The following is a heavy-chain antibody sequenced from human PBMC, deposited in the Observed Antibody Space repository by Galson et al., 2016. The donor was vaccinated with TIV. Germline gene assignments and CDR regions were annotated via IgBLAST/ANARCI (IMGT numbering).Heavy chain of an antibody. CDR3: VKEMGDPYDAFDL. CDR1: GFTFEYSA. CDR2: ISWNRGFI. Sequence: SLRLSCAASGFTFEYSAMHWVRLSPRKGLEWVSHISWNRGFIAYADSVKGRFTTSRDNAKKSLYLQMNNVRAEDTAFYYCVKEMGDPYDAFDLWGQGTMVTVSS. V-gene: IGHV3-9*01. J-gene: IGHJ3*01. D-gene: IGHD3-16*01.